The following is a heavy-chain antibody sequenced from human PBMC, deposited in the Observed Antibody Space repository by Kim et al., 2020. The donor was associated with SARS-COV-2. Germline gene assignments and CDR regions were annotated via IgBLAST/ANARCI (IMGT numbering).Heavy chain of an antibody. D-gene: IGHD6-19*01. V-gene: IGHV3-30*04. Sequence: GGSLRLSCAASGFTFSSYAMHWVRQAPGKGLEWVAVISYDGSNKYYADSVKGRFTISRDNSKNTLYLQMNSLRAEDTAVYYCARDRYSSGWYYFDYWGQGTLVTVSS. J-gene: IGHJ4*02. CDR3: ARDRYSSGWYYFDY. CDR1: GFTFSSYA. CDR2: ISYDGSNK.